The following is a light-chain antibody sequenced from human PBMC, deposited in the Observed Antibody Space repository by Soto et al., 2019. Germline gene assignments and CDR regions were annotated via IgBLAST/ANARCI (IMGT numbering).Light chain of an antibody. CDR1: SSDIGTYNF. Sequence: QSALTQPASVSGSPGQSITMSCTGSSSDIGTYNFVSWYQQHADKAPRLILYEVSNRPSGVSSRFSGSKSGNSASLTISGLQPEDEAHYFCSSYVATSSLVFGGGTKLTVL. CDR2: EVS. CDR3: SSYVATSSLV. J-gene: IGLJ3*02. V-gene: IGLV2-14*01.